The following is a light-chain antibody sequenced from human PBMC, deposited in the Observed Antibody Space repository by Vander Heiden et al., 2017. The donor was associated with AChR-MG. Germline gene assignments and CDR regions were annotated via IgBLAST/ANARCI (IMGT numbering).Light chain of an antibody. CDR3: QLRSNWPPWT. CDR2: DAS. V-gene: IGKV3-11*01. Sequence: EIVLTQSPATLSLSPGERATLSCRASQSVSSYLAWYQQKPGQAPRLLIYDASNRATGIPARFSGSGCGTDFTLTISSREPEDFAVYYCQLRSNWPPWTFGQRTKVEIK. CDR1: QSVSSY. J-gene: IGKJ1*01.